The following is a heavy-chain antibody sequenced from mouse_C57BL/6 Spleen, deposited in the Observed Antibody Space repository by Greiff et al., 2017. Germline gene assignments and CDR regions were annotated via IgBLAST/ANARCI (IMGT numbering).Heavy chain of an antibody. J-gene: IGHJ2*01. CDR2: ISYDGSN. CDR3: AIYYDYEGDY. D-gene: IGHD2-4*01. V-gene: IGHV3-6*01. CDR1: GYSITSGYY. Sequence: EVQRVESGPGLVKPSQSLSLTCSVTGYSITSGYYWNWLRQFPGNKLEWMGYISYDGSNNYNPSLKNRISITRDTSKNQFFLKLNSVTTEDTATYYCAIYYDYEGDYWGQGTTLTVSS.